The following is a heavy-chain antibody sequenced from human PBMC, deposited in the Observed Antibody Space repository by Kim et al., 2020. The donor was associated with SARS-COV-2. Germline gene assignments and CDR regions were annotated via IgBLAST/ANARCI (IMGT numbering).Heavy chain of an antibody. J-gene: IGHJ5*02. CDR3: ARGRGVYYDILTGYPYGWFDP. CDR2: IDPSDSYT. D-gene: IGHD3-9*01. CDR1: GYSFTSYW. Sequence: GESLKISCKGSGYSFTSYWISWVRQMPGKGLEWMGRIDPSDSYTNYSPSFQGHVTISADKSISTAYLQWSSLKASDTAMYYCARGRGVYYDILTGYPYGWFDPWGQGTLGTASS. V-gene: IGHV5-10-1*01.